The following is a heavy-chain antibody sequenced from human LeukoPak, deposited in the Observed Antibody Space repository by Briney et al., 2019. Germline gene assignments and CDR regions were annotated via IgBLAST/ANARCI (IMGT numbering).Heavy chain of an antibody. CDR2: INPSGGST. D-gene: IGHD4-17*01. V-gene: IGHV1-46*01. CDR1: GYTFTSYG. Sequence: GASVKVSCKASGYTFTSYGISWVRQAPGQGLEWMGIINPSGGSTSYAQKFQGRVTMTRDTSTSTVYMELSSLRSEGTAVYYCARDFDGDYPAYFDYWGQGTLVTVSS. CDR3: ARDFDGDYPAYFDY. J-gene: IGHJ4*02.